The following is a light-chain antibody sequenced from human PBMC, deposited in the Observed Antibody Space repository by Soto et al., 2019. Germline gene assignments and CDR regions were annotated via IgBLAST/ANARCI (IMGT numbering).Light chain of an antibody. CDR1: TGPVTSDYY. Sequence: QAVVTQEPSLSVSPGGTVTLTCASSTGPVTSDYYPNWYQQKPGQAPRALNYSTTKKHSWTPARFSGSLLGGKAALTLSGVQPEDEADYYCLLYYGAAVVFGGGTKLTVL. J-gene: IGLJ2*01. CDR3: LLYYGAAVV. CDR2: STT. V-gene: IGLV7-43*01.